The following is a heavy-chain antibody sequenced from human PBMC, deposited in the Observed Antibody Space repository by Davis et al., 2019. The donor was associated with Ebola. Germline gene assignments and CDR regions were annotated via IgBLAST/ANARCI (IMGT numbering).Heavy chain of an antibody. V-gene: IGHV3-23*01. CDR1: GFTFSSYA. J-gene: IGHJ6*02. D-gene: IGHD3-10*01. Sequence: GSLRLSCAASGFTFSSYAMSWVRQAPGKGLEWVSAISGSGGSTYYADSVKGRFTISRDNSKNTLYLQMNSLRAEDTAVYYCAKDGMDVVELLLVYYYYGMDVWGQGTTVTVSS. CDR2: ISGSGGST. CDR3: AKDGMDVVELLLVYYYYGMDV.